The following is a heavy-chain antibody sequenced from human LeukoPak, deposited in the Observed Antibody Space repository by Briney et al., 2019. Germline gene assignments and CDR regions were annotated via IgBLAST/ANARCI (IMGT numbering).Heavy chain of an antibody. J-gene: IGHJ4*02. CDR2: MNPNSGNR. CDR1: GYTFTTSD. CDR3: TRSVRNGHIDY. D-gene: IGHD2-21*01. V-gene: IGHV1-8*01. Sequence: APVKLSCKASGYTFTTSDINWVPQATGHRLEWRGRMNPNSGNRGYAQKFQGRVTMTRSTSISTAYMELSSLRFEDTAVYYCTRSVRNGHIDYWGQGTLVTVSS.